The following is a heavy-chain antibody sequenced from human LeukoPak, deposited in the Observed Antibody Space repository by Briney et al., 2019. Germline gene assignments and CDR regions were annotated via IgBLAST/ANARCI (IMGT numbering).Heavy chain of an antibody. CDR2: INPNSGGT. Sequence: ASVKVSCKASGYTFTGYYMHWVRQAPGQGLEWMGWINPNSGGTNYAQKFQGRVTMTRDTSISTAYMELSRLRSDDTAVYYCARETVVVPATDYYYYGMDVWGQGTTVTVSS. CDR3: ARETVVVPATDYYYYGMDV. J-gene: IGHJ6*02. CDR1: GYTFTGYY. V-gene: IGHV1-2*02. D-gene: IGHD2-2*01.